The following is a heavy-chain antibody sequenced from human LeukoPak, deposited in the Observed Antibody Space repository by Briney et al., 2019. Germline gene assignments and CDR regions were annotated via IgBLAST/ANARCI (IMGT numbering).Heavy chain of an antibody. V-gene: IGHV1-2*02. J-gene: IGHJ5*02. CDR3: ARDRSSSTNWFDP. CDR2: INPNSGGT. D-gene: IGHD6-6*01. CDR1: GYTFTGYY. Sequence: GASVKVSCKASGYTFTGYYMHWVRQAPGQGLEWMGWINPNSGGTNYAQKFQGRVTMTRDTSISTAYMELSRLRSDDTAVYYCARDRSSSTNWFDPWGQGTLVTVPS.